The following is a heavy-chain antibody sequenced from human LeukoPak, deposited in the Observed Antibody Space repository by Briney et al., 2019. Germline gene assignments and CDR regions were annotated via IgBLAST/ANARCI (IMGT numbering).Heavy chain of an antibody. CDR2: IMPLFNTA. Sequence: ASVKVSCKASVGTFSSYSITWVRQAPGQGLEWVGGIMPLFNTANYAQQFQGRVTITTDESTSTAYMELSSLRFEDTAMYYCARVDRYHYYLDVWGKGTTVTVSS. J-gene: IGHJ6*03. CDR3: ARVDRYHYYLDV. CDR1: VGTFSSYS. V-gene: IGHV1-69*05.